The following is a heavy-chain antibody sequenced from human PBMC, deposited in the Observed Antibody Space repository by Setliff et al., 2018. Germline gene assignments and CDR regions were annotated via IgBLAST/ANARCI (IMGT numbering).Heavy chain of an antibody. CDR1: GGSFSSGGYY. V-gene: IGHV4-31*03. Sequence: SETLSLTCTVSGGSFSSGGYYWNWIRQHPGKGLEWIGYIYYSGTTYSNPNLKSRVTISVDTSKSQFSLNLTSVTAADTAIYYCARVRWDRESFDIWGQGTMVTVSS. D-gene: IGHD1-26*01. CDR2: IYYSGTT. J-gene: IGHJ3*02. CDR3: ARVRWDRESFDI.